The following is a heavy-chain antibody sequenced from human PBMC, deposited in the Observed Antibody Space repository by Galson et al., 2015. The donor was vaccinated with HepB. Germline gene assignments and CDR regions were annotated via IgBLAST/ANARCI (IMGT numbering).Heavy chain of an antibody. CDR1: GYTFTSYG. D-gene: IGHD3-22*01. CDR3: ARGGTYYYDSSGYPFDY. Sequence: SVKVSCKASGYTFTSYGISWVRQAPGQGLEWMGWISAYNGNTNYAQKLQGRVTMTTDTSTSTAYMELRSLRSDDTAVYYCARGGTYYYDSSGYPFDYWGQGTLVTVSS. V-gene: IGHV1-18*04. J-gene: IGHJ4*02. CDR2: ISAYNGNT.